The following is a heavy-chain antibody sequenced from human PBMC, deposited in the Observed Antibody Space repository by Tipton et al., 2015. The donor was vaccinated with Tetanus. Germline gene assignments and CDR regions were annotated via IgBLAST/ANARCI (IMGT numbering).Heavy chain of an antibody. V-gene: IGHV4-59*01. CDR3: ARFSYDSGGFYSYFDY. Sequence: TLSLTCTVSGGSISSNYWSWIRQPPGKGLEWIGNIYYSGSTNYNPSLKGRVSISVDTSHDQFSLRLTSVTAADTAIYYCARFSYDSGGFYSYFDYWGRGTLVTVSS. CDR2: IYYSGST. CDR1: GGSISSNY. D-gene: IGHD3-22*01. J-gene: IGHJ4*02.